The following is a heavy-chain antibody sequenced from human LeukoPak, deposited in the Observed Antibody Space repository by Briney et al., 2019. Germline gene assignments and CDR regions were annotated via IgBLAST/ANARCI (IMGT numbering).Heavy chain of an antibody. CDR1: GGSFSGYY. CDR2: IYHSGST. D-gene: IGHD3-22*01. Sequence: SETLSLTCAVYGGSFSGYYWSWIRQPPGKGLEWIGEIYHSGSTNYNPSLKSRVTISVDKSKNQFSLKLSSVTAADTAVYYCAGGYYHDAFDIWGQGTMVTVSS. J-gene: IGHJ3*02. CDR3: AGGYYHDAFDI. V-gene: IGHV4-34*01.